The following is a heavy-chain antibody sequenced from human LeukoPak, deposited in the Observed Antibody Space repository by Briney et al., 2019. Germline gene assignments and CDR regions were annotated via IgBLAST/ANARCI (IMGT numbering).Heavy chain of an antibody. D-gene: IGHD3-22*01. V-gene: IGHV3-21*01. CDR1: GFTFSSYS. CDR2: ISSSSSYI. Sequence: GGSLRLSCAASGFTFSSYSMNWVRQAPGKGLEWVSSISSSSSYIYYADSVKGRFTISRDNAKNSLYLQMNGLRAEDTAVYYCARDFPTYYYDSSGYRWGQGTLVTVSS. CDR3: ARDFPTYYYDSSGYR. J-gene: IGHJ4*02.